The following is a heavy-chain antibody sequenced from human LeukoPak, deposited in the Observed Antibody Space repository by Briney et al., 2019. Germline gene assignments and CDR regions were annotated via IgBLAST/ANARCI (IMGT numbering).Heavy chain of an antibody. D-gene: IGHD3-16*01. CDR2: ISYDGSNK. J-gene: IGHJ4*02. V-gene: IGHV3-30*03. Sequence: PGGSLRLSCAASGFTFSSYGMHWVRQAPGKGLEWVAVISYDGSNKYYADSVKGRFTISRDNSKNTLYLQMNSLRAEDTAVYYCATYLTLGGDYWGQGTLVTVSS. CDR3: ATYLTLGGDY. CDR1: GFTFSSYG.